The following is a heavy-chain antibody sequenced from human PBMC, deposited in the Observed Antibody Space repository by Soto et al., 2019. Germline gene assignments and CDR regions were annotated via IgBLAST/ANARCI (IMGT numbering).Heavy chain of an antibody. CDR3: ARGSAAGTKSPFDY. Sequence: PSETLSLTCTVSGGSISGYYWSWIRQSPGKGLEWIGYIHYSGSTNYNPSLKSRVTISVDTSKNQLSLKLSSATAADTAVYYCARGSAAGTKSPFDYWGQGTLVTVSS. CDR1: GGSISGYY. J-gene: IGHJ4*02. D-gene: IGHD6-13*01. CDR2: IHYSGST. V-gene: IGHV4-59*01.